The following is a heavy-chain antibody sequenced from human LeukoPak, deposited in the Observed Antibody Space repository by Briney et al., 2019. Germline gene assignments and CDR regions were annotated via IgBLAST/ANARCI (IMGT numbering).Heavy chain of an antibody. V-gene: IGHV1-69*01. CDR1: GGTFSSYA. CDR2: IIPIFGTA. Sequence: ASVTVSFKASGGTFSSYAISWARQAPGQGLEWMGGIIPIFGTANYAQKFQGRVTITADESTSTAYMELSSLRSEDTAVYYCARRSGWSPAWWFDPWGQGTLVTVPS. J-gene: IGHJ5*02. D-gene: IGHD6-19*01. CDR3: ARRSGWSPAWWFDP.